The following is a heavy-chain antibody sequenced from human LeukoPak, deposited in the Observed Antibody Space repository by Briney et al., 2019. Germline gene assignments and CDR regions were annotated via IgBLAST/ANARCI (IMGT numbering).Heavy chain of an antibody. V-gene: IGHV3-66*01. CDR1: GFTVSSTY. CDR3: ARALYYDILTGYYASFDY. D-gene: IGHD3-9*01. CDR2: IYSGGST. Sequence: GGSLRLSCAASGFTVSSTYMSWVRQAPGQGLEWVSVIYSGGSTYYADSVKGRFTISRDNSKNTLYLQMNSLRAEDTAVYYCARALYYDILTGYYASFDYWGQGTLVTVSS. J-gene: IGHJ4*02.